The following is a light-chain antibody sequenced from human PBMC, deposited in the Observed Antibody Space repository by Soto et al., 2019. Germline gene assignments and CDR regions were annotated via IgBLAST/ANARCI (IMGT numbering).Light chain of an antibody. CDR2: GAS. CDR3: QQHVEWPPSYP. V-gene: IGKV3-15*01. CDR1: QSVSNN. Sequence: EIVMTQSPATLSVSPGERATLSCRASQSVSNNLAWFQQKPGQAPRLLIYGASTRAPGIAARITGSGSGTEFTLTISSLQSEDFAVYYCQQHVEWPPSYPFGQGTKLEI. J-gene: IGKJ2*01.